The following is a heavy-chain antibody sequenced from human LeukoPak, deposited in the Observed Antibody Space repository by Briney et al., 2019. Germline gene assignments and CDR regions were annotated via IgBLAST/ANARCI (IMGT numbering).Heavy chain of an antibody. CDR1: GFTFSWYW. J-gene: IGHJ4*02. Sequence: PGGSLRLSCAASGFTFSWYWMTWVRQAPGKGLERVAQIKDGGSKKFYFYSLRGRFTISRDNSKDPLYLNINSLTAEDTAVYYCTRESPYGDSALDYWGQRTAVT. D-gene: IGHD4-17*01. CDR2: IKDGGSKK. CDR3: TRESPYGDSALDY. V-gene: IGHV3-7*01.